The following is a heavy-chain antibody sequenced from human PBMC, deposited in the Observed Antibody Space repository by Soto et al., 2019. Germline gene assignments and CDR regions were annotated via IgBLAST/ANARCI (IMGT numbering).Heavy chain of an antibody. J-gene: IGHJ4*02. CDR1: GFTFSSYG. CDR3: AKDRRAGGNYGFYSDF. CDR2: SSATGAGT. D-gene: IGHD1-7*01. Sequence: EVQLLESGGGLVQPGGSLRLSCAASGFTFSSYGMTWVCQAPGKGLEWVSFSSATGAGTYYADSVKGRFTISRDNSKNTLYLQRTSLRADDTAVYYCAKDRRAGGNYGFYSDFWGQGALVIVSS. V-gene: IGHV3-23*01.